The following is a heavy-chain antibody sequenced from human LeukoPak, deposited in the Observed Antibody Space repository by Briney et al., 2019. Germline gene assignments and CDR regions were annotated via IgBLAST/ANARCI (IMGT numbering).Heavy chain of an antibody. CDR1: GFTLSSYW. D-gene: IGHD2-2*01. Sequence: PGGSLRLSCAVSGFTLSSYWMSWVRQPPEKVLEWVAKIKQEGSEKYYVDSVKGRFTISRDNAKNSLYLQKNSLRAEDTAVYYCARRTFDIVVVPANPLPHAFDIWGQGTMVTVSS. J-gene: IGHJ3*02. CDR2: IKQEGSEK. CDR3: ARRTFDIVVVPANPLPHAFDI. V-gene: IGHV3-7*01.